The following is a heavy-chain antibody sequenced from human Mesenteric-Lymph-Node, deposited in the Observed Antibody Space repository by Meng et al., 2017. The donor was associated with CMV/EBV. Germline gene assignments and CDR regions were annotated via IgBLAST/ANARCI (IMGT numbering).Heavy chain of an antibody. V-gene: IGHV3-53*01. CDR2: IYSGGST. CDR3: ARDPDHYYYGMDV. Sequence: GESLKISCAASGFTFSSYSMNWVRQAPGKGLEWVSIIYSGGSTYYADSVKGRFTISRDNSKNTVYLQMNSLRAEDTAVYYCARDPDHYYYGMDVWGQGTTVTVSS. J-gene: IGHJ6*02. CDR1: GFTFSSYS.